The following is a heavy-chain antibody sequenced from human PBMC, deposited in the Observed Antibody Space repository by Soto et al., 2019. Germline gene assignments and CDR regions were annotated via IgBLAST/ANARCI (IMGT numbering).Heavy chain of an antibody. CDR2: SHYSGNT. J-gene: IGHJ4*02. CDR1: GGSISSYY. D-gene: IGHD6-13*01. V-gene: IGHV4-59*01. CDR3: ASSGAAAVYY. Sequence: QVHLQESGPGLVKPSETLSLTCTVSGGSISSYYWTWIRQSPGKGLEWIGYSHYSGNTNFNPSLKSRVTITIDTSKNQVSLKMRSVTAADTAVYYCASSGAAAVYYWGQGTLVTVSS.